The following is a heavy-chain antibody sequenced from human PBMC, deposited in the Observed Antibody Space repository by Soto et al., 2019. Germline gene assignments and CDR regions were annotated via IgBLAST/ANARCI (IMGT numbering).Heavy chain of an antibody. CDR1: GGSISNGGYY. J-gene: IGHJ4*02. CDR3: ASSGYDKYYFDY. CDR2: IYYSGST. Sequence: SETLSLTCTVSGGSISNGGYYWSCIRQHPGKGLEWIGFIYYSGSTYSNPSLKSRVTISVDTSKNQFSLKLSSVTASDTAGYYCASSGYDKYYFDYWGQGTLVTVSS. V-gene: IGHV4-31*03. D-gene: IGHD5-12*01.